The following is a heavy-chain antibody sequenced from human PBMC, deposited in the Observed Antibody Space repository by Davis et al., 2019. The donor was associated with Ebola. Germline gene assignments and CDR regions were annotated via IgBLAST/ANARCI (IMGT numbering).Heavy chain of an antibody. V-gene: IGHV3-13*01. CDR3: ARSIGAVADYGMDV. Sequence: GESLKISCAASGFTFSSYDMHWVRQATGKGLEWVSAIGTAGDTYYPGSVKGRFTISRENAKNSLYLQMNSLRAGDTAVYYCARSIGAVADYGMDVWGQGTTVTVSS. D-gene: IGHD6-19*01. J-gene: IGHJ6*02. CDR2: IGTAGDT. CDR1: GFTFSSYD.